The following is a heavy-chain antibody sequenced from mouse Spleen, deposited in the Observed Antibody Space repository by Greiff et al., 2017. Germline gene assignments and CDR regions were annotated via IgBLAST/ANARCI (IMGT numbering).Heavy chain of an antibody. CDR2: IHPNSGST. Sequence: VQLQQPGAELVKPGASVKLSCKASGYTFTSYWMHWVKQRPGQGLEWIGMIHPNSGSTNYNEKFKSKATLTVDKSSSTAYMQLSSLTSEDSAVYYCARVGDGDYFDYWGQGTTLTVSS. CDR3: ARVGDGDYFDY. J-gene: IGHJ2*01. V-gene: IGHV1-64*01. CDR1: GYTFTSYW.